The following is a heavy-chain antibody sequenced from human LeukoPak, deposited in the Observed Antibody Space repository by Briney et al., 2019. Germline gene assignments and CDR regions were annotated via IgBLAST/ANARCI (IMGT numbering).Heavy chain of an antibody. CDR3: ARGLGDYYDTSDFYYAVAAH. J-gene: IGHJ4*02. V-gene: IGHV1-8*01. Sequence: ASVKVSCKASGYTFTTYDITWVRQAPGQGLEWMGWMTPNSGDTAYAQKFQGRVAMTRDTSISTAYMELSSLRSEDTAVYYCARGLGDYYDTSDFYYAVAAHWGQGTLVTVSS. CDR1: GYTFTTYD. D-gene: IGHD3-22*01. CDR2: MTPNSGDT.